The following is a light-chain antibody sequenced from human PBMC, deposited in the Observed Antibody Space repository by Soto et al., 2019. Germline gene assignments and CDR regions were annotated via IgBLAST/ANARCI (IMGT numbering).Light chain of an antibody. CDR3: MQALQTPFS. J-gene: IGKJ3*01. CDR2: LGS. Sequence: DIVMTQSPLSLPVTPGEPASISCRSSQSLLHSNGYNYLDWYLQKPGQSPQLLIYLGSNRASGVPDRYRGSGSGTDFTLKISSLEAADVGVYYSMQALQTPFSFGPENNEDI. CDR1: QSLLHSNGYNY. V-gene: IGKV2-28*01.